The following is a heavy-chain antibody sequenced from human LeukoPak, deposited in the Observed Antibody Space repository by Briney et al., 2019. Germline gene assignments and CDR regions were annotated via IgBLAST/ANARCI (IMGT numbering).Heavy chain of an antibody. D-gene: IGHD1-26*01. CDR3: ARESFSGSYYDY. V-gene: IGHV3-11*06. Sequence: GGSLRLSCAASGFTFSDYYMSWIRQAPGKGLEWVSYISSSGTSTKYADSVKGRFTISRDNAQNSLYLQMNSLRAEDTAVYYCARESFSGSYYDYWGQGTLVTVSS. J-gene: IGHJ4*02. CDR1: GFTFSDYY. CDR2: ISSSGTST.